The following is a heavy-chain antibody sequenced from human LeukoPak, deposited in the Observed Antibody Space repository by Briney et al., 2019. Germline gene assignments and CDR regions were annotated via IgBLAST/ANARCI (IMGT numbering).Heavy chain of an antibody. Sequence: SETLSLTCTVSGGSTTSYYWNWIRQPPGKGLEWIGYTSYSGSTNYNPSLKSRATLSVDTSKNQLSLRLSSLTAADTAVYYCARWSSSWYSFDYWGQGALVTVSS. CDR3: ARWSSSWYSFDY. J-gene: IGHJ4*02. V-gene: IGHV4-59*01. CDR1: GGSTTSYY. CDR2: TSYSGST. D-gene: IGHD6-13*01.